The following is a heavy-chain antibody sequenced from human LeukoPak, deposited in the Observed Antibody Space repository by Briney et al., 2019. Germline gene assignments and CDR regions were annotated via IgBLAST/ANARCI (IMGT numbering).Heavy chain of an antibody. V-gene: IGHV4-59*11. D-gene: IGHD3-3*01. CDR2: IYYSGST. CDR1: GGSISSHY. Sequence: WETLSLTCTVSGGSISSHYWSWIRQPPGKGLEWIGYIYYSGSTNYNPSLKSRVTISVDTSKNQFSLKLCSVTAADTAVYYCARGHYDFWSGRYYYYMDVWGKGTTVTVSS. J-gene: IGHJ6*03. CDR3: ARGHYDFWSGRYYYYMDV.